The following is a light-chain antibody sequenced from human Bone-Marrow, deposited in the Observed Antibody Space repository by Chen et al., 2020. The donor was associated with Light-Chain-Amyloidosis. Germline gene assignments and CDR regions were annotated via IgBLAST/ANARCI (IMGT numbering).Light chain of an antibody. J-gene: IGKJ3*01. CDR2: DAS. V-gene: IGKV1-33*01. Sequence: DIQMTQPPASLSASVGDRVTITCQASEDISKFLNWYQQKPGQAPKLLIYDASILQIGVPSRFSGSGSGTDFTFTISSLQPEDIATYYCQQYDLGFTFGPGIKVDI. CDR1: EDISKF. CDR3: QQYDLGFT.